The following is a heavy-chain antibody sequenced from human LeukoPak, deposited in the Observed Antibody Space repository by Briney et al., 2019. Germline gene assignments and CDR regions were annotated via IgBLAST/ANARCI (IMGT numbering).Heavy chain of an antibody. CDR2: ISHDVKTT. Sequence: GGSLRLSCVASGFSFSDSVIHWVRQAPGKGLEWVAVISHDVKTTYYADSVKGRFTISRDNSKNTLYLQMSSLRAEDTAVYYCVKGGAYCSGGSCYGNFDYWGQGTLVTVSS. V-gene: IGHV3-30*14. D-gene: IGHD2-15*01. J-gene: IGHJ4*02. CDR1: GFSFSDSV. CDR3: VKGGAYCSGGSCYGNFDY.